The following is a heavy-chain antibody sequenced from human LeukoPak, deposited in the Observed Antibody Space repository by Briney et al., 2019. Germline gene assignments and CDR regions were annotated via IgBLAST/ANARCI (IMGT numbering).Heavy chain of an antibody. V-gene: IGHV4-59*01. J-gene: IGHJ4*02. D-gene: IGHD5-18*01. CDR1: GGSISSYY. CDR3: ARALGGYSYGSPSYYFDY. Sequence: TPSETLSLTCTVSGGSISSYYWSWIRQPPGKGLEWIGYIYYSGSTNYNPSLKSRVTISVDTSKNQFSLKLSSVTAADTAVYYCARALGGYSYGSPSYYFDYWGQGTLVTVSS. CDR2: IYYSGST.